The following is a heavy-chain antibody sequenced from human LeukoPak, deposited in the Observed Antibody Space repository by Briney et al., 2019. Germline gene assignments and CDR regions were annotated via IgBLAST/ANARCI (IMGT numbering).Heavy chain of an antibody. V-gene: IGHV4-34*01. D-gene: IGHD3-22*01. Sequence: KPSETLSLTCAVYGGSFSGYYWSWIRQPPGKGLEWIGEINHSGSTNYNPSLKSRVTISVDTSKNQFSLKLSSVTAADTAVYYCARGDHYYDSSGTPIANWFDPWGQGTLVTVSS. J-gene: IGHJ5*02. CDR3: ARGDHYYDSSGTPIANWFDP. CDR1: GGSFSGYY. CDR2: INHSGST.